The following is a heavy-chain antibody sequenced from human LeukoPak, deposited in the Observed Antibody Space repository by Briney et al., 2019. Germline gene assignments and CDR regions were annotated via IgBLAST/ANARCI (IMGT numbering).Heavy chain of an antibody. Sequence: SETLSLTCSVSGDSISSYYWSWIRQPPGKGLEWIGYIYFSGTTNYNPSLKSRVTISADTSKKQFSLKLSSVTAADTAVYYCARDARRYSYGANWFDPWGQGTLVTVSS. J-gene: IGHJ5*02. D-gene: IGHD5-18*01. CDR1: GDSISSYY. CDR2: IYFSGTT. CDR3: ARDARRYSYGANWFDP. V-gene: IGHV4-59*12.